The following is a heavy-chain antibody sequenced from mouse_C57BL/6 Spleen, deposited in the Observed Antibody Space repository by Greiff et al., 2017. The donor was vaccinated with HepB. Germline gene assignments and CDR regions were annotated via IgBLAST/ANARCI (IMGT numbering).Heavy chain of an antibody. Sequence: QVQLKESGPGLVQPSQSLSITCTVFGFLLTSYGVHWVRQSPGKGLEWLGVIRRGGSTDYNAAFMSRLSITKDNAKSQVFFKMSSLRADDTAIYYCAKSSHGYDAMDYWGQGTSVTVSS. V-gene: IGHV2-5*01. J-gene: IGHJ4*01. CDR2: IRRGGST. CDR1: GFLLTSYG. CDR3: AKSSHGYDAMDY.